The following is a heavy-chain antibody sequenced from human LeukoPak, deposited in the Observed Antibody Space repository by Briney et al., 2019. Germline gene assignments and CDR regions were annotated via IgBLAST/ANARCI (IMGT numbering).Heavy chain of an antibody. CDR1: GYTFTGYY. D-gene: IGHD1-26*01. CDR2: INPNSGDT. CDR3: AREYAGTTTNWFDP. V-gene: IGHV1-2*02. J-gene: IGHJ5*02. Sequence: GASVKVSCKASGYTFTGYYIHWVRQAPGQGLEWMGWINPNSGDTNYAQKFQGRVTMTRDTSISIAYMDLSRLRSDDTAAYYRAREYAGTTTNWFDPWGQGTLVTVSS.